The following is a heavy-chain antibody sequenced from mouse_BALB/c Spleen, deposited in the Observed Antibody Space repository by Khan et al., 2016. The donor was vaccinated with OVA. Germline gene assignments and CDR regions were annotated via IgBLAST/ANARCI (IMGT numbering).Heavy chain of an antibody. J-gene: IGHJ2*01. CDR3: ARNREPDYFDY. V-gene: IGHV2-9*02. CDR2: IWAGGST. CDR1: GFSLTSHG. Sequence: VQLVESGPGLVAPSQSLSITCTVSGFSLTSHGVNWVRQPPGKGLEWLGVIWAGGSTNSNSALMSRLSISKDSSKSQVFLKMNSLQTDDTAIYYCARNREPDYFDYWGQGTTLTVSS.